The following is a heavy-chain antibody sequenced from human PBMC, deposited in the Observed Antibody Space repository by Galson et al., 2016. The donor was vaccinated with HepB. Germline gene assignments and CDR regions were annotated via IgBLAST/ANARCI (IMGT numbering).Heavy chain of an antibody. Sequence: PALVKPTQTLTLTCTFSGFSLTTFGMGVGWLRQPPGKALEWLALIFWDDDKRYSPSLKRRLSITKDTSKNQVVLTMTNMYPVDTATYYCAQSTGMTARPFDLWGQGTLVTVSS. CDR2: IFWDDDK. CDR1: GFSLTTFGMG. D-gene: IGHD6-6*01. J-gene: IGHJ5*02. CDR3: AQSTGMTARPFDL. V-gene: IGHV2-5*02.